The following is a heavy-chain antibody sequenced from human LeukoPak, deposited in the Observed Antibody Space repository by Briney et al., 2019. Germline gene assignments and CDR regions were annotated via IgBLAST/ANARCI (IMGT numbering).Heavy chain of an antibody. CDR3: AREGTTVTTYGTYAY. D-gene: IGHD4-17*01. CDR2: ISSSSSYI. J-gene: IGHJ4*02. V-gene: IGHV3-21*01. Sequence: GGSLRLSCAASGFTFSSYSMNWVRQAPGKGLEWVSSISSSSSYIYYADSVKGRFTISRDNAKNSLYLQMNSLRAEDTAVYYCAREGTTVTTYGTYAYWGQGTQVTVSS. CDR1: GFTFSSYS.